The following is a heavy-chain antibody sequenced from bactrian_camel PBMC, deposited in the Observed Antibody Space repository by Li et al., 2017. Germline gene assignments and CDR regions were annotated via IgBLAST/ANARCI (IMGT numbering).Heavy chain of an antibody. V-gene: IGHV3S53*01. J-gene: IGHJ4*01. CDR3: AADFRTVVAGCTFYDYTY. Sequence: VQLVESGGGSVQAGASLRLSCAVSGSIDNHACMAWFRQAPGKEREGVASIAGAGNPAYVDAVKGRFTISRDTAKNTMYLQMNSLTPDDSAMYYCAADFRTVVAGCTFYDYTYWGRGTQVTVS. D-gene: IGHD6*01. CDR2: IAGAGNP. CDR1: GSIDNHAC.